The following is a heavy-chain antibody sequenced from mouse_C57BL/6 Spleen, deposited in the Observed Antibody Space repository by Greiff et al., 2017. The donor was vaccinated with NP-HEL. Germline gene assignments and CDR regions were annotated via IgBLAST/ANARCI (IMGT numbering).Heavy chain of an antibody. D-gene: IGHD2-3*01. Sequence: QVQLQQSGAELVRPGASVTLSCKASGYTFTDYEMHWVKQTPVHGLEWIGAIDPETGGTAYNQKFKGKAILTADKSSSTAYMELRSLTSEDSAVYYCTRDGPDEGFAYWGQGTLVTVSA. CDR2: IDPETGGT. CDR1: GYTFTDYE. CDR3: TRDGPDEGFAY. J-gene: IGHJ3*01. V-gene: IGHV1-15*01.